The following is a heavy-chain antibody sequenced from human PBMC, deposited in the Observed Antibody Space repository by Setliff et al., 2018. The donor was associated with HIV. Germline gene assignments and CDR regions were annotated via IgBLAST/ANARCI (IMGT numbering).Heavy chain of an antibody. CDR2: IPGGNDNT. Sequence: GASVKVSCKASGYTGNNYAMPWVRNAPGQRLEWLGWIPGGNDNTKYSEKFKSSVTITRDSSASTAYIELSSLTSEDTAVYYCATERYQLRYNSYYYYYGMDVWGQGTTVTVS. J-gene: IGHJ6*02. CDR1: GYTGNNYA. D-gene: IGHD2-2*02. CDR3: ATERYQLRYNSYYYYYGMDV. V-gene: IGHV1-3*01.